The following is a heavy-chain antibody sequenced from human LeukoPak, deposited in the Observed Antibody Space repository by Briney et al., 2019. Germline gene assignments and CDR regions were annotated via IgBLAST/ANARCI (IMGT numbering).Heavy chain of an antibody. CDR3: ARRWNYGRNYYIDV. CDR2: ISDSGTI. V-gene: IGHV4-34*01. Sequence: SETLSLTCAVYGGSFSNYYWSWIRQSPGKGLEWIGEISDSGTINYNPSLMSRVTISVDKSKNQFSLKLSSVTAADTAVYYCARRWNYGRNYYIDVWGKGATVSVSS. J-gene: IGHJ6*03. CDR1: GGSFSNYY. D-gene: IGHD1-7*01.